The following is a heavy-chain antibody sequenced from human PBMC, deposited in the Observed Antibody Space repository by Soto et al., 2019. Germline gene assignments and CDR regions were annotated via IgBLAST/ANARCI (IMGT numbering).Heavy chain of an antibody. V-gene: IGHV3-30-3*01. Sequence: PGGPLRLSYAASGFTFSYYAMHLVRQAPGKGLEWVALISYDGSDKDYADSVKGRFTSSRDNSRNTLFLQMNSLRAEDTAVYYCARDYYKYYDSSGYYRSPAYWGQGTLVTVSS. CDR1: GFTFSYYA. CDR2: ISYDGSDK. J-gene: IGHJ4*02. CDR3: ARDYYKYYDSSGYYRSPAY. D-gene: IGHD3-22*01.